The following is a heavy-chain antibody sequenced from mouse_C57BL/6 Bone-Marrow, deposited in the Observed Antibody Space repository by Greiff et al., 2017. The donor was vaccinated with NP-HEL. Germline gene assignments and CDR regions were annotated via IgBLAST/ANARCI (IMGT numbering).Heavy chain of an antibody. CDR1: GYTFTSYT. Sequence: VQLQQSGAELARPGASVKMSCKASGYTFTSYTMHWVKQRPGQGLEWIGYINPSSGYTKYNQKFKDKATLTADKSSSTAYMQLSSLTSEDSAVYYCAPMRLRRRLYWYFDVWGTGTTVTGSS. J-gene: IGHJ1*03. D-gene: IGHD2-4*01. CDR3: APMRLRRRLYWYFDV. V-gene: IGHV1-4*01. CDR2: INPSSGYT.